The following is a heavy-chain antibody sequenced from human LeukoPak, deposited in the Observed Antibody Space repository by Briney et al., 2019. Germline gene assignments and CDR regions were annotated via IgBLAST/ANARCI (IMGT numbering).Heavy chain of an antibody. V-gene: IGHV4-59*01. Sequence: SETLSLTCTVSGGSINSYYWSWIRQPPGEGLEWIAYIYYTGTTNYNSALRSRVSISVDTSKNQFSLKLRSVTAADTAVYYCARMGMTTLTTFHHWGQGTLVTVSS. CDR3: ARMGMTTLTTFHH. D-gene: IGHD4-11*01. J-gene: IGHJ4*02. CDR2: IYYTGTT. CDR1: GGSINSYY.